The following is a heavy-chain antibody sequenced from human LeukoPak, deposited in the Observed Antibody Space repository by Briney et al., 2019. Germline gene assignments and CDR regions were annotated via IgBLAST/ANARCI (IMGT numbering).Heavy chain of an antibody. CDR3: ARGVVPGIAVH. V-gene: IGHV4-39*07. CDR1: GGSISSSSYY. D-gene: IGHD6-19*01. J-gene: IGHJ4*02. Sequence: SETLSLTCTVSGGSISSSSYYWSWIRQPPGKGLEWIGEINHSGSTNYNPSLKSRVTISVDTSKNQFSLKLSSVTAADTAVYYCARGVVPGIAVHWGQGTLVTVSS. CDR2: INHSGST.